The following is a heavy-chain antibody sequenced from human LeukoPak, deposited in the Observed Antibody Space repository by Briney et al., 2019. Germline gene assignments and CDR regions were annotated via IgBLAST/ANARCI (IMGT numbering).Heavy chain of an antibody. Sequence: GGSLRLSCVASGFTFSSYAMAWVRQAPGKGLEWVSTTLGSGDATYYADSVKGRFTISRDNSNNTLYLEMNSLRAEDTALYYCARVWSQRGYALGHWGQGSLVTVSS. D-gene: IGHD5-12*01. CDR1: GFTFSSYA. CDR2: TLGSGDAT. V-gene: IGHV3-23*01. CDR3: ARVWSQRGYALGH. J-gene: IGHJ4*02.